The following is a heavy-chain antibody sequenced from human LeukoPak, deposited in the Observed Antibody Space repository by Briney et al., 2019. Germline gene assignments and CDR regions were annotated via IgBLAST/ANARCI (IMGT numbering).Heavy chain of an antibody. CDR3: ARDAGHQLSRRNYYAMDV. J-gene: IGHJ6*02. D-gene: IGHD2-2*01. CDR2: IYYSGST. Sequence: SETLSLTCTVSGGSISSYYWSWIRQPPGKGLEWIGYIYYSGSTNYNPSLKSRVTISVDTSKNQFSLRVSSVTAADTAVYYCARDAGHQLSRRNYYAMDVWGQGTTVTVSS. CDR1: GGSISSYY. V-gene: IGHV4-59*12.